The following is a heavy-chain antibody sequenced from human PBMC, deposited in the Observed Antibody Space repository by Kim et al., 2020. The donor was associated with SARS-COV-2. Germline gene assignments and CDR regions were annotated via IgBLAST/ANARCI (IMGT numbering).Heavy chain of an antibody. D-gene: IGHD3-3*01. CDR1: GFTFGDYA. V-gene: IGHV3-9*01. Sequence: GGSLRLSCAASGFTFGDYAMHWVRQAPGKGLEWVSGISWNSGSIGYADSVKGRFTISRDNAKNSLYLQMNSLRAEDTALYYCAKEGGQGSTIFVGYYFDYWGQGTLVTVSS. CDR3: AKEGGQGSTIFVGYYFDY. J-gene: IGHJ4*02. CDR2: ISWNSGSI.